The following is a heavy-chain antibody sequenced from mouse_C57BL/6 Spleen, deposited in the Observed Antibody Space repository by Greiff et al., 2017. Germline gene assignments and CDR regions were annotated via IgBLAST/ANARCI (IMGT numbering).Heavy chain of an antibody. CDR3: ARDDGYSYWYFDV. CDR2: INPNNGGT. J-gene: IGHJ1*03. V-gene: IGHV1-18*01. CDR1: GYTFTDYN. D-gene: IGHD2-3*01. Sequence: VQLQPSGPELVKPGASVKIPCKASGYTFTDYNMDWVKQSHGKSLEWIGDINPNNGGTIYNQKFKGKATLTVDKSSSTAYMELRSLTSEDTAVYYCARDDGYSYWYFDVWGTGTTVTVSS.